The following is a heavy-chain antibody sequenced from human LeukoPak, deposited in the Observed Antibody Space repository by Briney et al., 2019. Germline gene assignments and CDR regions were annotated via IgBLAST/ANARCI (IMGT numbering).Heavy chain of an antibody. CDR1: GYTFTSYA. CDR3: ARIRGGAPSYWFDP. D-gene: IGHD1-26*01. Sequence: GASVKVSCKASGYTFTSYAMNWVRQAPGQGLEWVGWISVYNGHTVYTQKLQGRVTLTTDTSTSTAYMELRSLRSDDTAVYYCARIRGGAPSYWFDPWGQGTLVTVSS. CDR2: ISVYNGHT. J-gene: IGHJ5*02. V-gene: IGHV1-18*01.